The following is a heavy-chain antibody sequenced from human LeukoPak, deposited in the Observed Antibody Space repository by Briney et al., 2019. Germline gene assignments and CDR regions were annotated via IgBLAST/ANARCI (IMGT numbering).Heavy chain of an antibody. CDR2: IYYSGST. V-gene: IGHV4-31*03. Sequence: SETLSLTCTVSGGSIGSGGYYWSWIRQHPGKGLEWIGYIYYSGSTYYNPSLKSRVTISVDTSKNQFSLKLSSVTAADTAVYYCATTRSGYYPTVGYWGQGTLVTVSS. CDR1: GGSIGSGGYY. CDR3: ATTRSGYYPTVGY. D-gene: IGHD3-22*01. J-gene: IGHJ4*02.